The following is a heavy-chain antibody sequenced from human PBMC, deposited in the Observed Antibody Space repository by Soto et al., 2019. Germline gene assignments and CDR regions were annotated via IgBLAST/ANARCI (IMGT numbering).Heavy chain of an antibody. CDR3: TRRVRSTGLLDY. CDR2: VYYTGST. D-gene: IGHD4-4*01. CDR1: GNSISGTSSF. V-gene: IGHV4-39*01. Sequence: QLQLRESGPGLVKPSETLSLTCTVSGNSISGTSSFWAWIRQPPGKNLEWIGSVYYTGSTYYNSSLKGQVSISIDTSKNQSSLIQSSVTAADTAVYYCTRRVRSTGLLDYWGQGALVTVSS. J-gene: IGHJ4*02.